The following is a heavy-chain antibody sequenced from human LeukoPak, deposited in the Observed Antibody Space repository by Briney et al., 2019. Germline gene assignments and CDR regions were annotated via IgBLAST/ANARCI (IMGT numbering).Heavy chain of an antibody. CDR1: GYTFTGYY. CDR3: ARRRDYYDSSYWFDP. V-gene: IGHV1-2*06. Sequence: ASVKVSCKASGYTFTGYYMHWVRQAPGQGLEWMGRINPNSGGTNYAQKFQGRVTMTRDTSISTAYLQWSSLKASDTAMYYCARRRDYYDSSYWFDPWGQGTLVTVSS. CDR2: INPNSGGT. J-gene: IGHJ5*02. D-gene: IGHD3-22*01.